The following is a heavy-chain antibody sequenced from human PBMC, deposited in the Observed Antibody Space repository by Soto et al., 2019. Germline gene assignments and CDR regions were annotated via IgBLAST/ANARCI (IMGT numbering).Heavy chain of an antibody. CDR3: AGDRGDTMVRASYYYGMDV. Sequence: QVQLVQSGAAVKKPGASVKVSCKASGYTFTSYAMHWVRQAPGQRLEWMGWINAGNGNTKYSQKFQGRVTITRDTSASTAYMELSSLRSEDTAVYYWAGDRGDTMVRASYYYGMDVWGQGTTVTVSS. J-gene: IGHJ6*02. V-gene: IGHV1-3*01. D-gene: IGHD3-10*01. CDR2: INAGNGNT. CDR1: GYTFTSYA.